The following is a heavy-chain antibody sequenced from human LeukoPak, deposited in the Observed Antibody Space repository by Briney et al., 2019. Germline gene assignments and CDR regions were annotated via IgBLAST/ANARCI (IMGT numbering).Heavy chain of an antibody. CDR3: AKQRQQLSDLASMDV. Sequence: PGGSLRLSCAASGFTFSSYSMNWVRQAPGKGLEWVSSISSSSSYIYYADSVKGRFTISRDNSKNTLFLQMNSLRAEDTAVYYCAKQRQQLSDLASMDVWGKGTTVTVSS. D-gene: IGHD6-13*01. V-gene: IGHV3-21*04. J-gene: IGHJ6*04. CDR2: ISSSSSYI. CDR1: GFTFSSYS.